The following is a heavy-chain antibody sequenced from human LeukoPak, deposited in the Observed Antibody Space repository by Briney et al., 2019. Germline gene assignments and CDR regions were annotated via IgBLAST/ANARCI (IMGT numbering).Heavy chain of an antibody. J-gene: IGHJ3*02. CDR3: ASELPYYYLWAFDI. Sequence: PGGSLRLSCAASGFTFSSYSMNWVRQAPGKGLEWVSYISSSSGTIYYADSVKGRFTISRDNAKNSLYLQMNSLRAEDTAVYYCASELPYYYLWAFDIWGQGTMVTVSS. V-gene: IGHV3-48*01. CDR2: ISSSSGTI. CDR1: GFTFSSYS. D-gene: IGHD3-3*01.